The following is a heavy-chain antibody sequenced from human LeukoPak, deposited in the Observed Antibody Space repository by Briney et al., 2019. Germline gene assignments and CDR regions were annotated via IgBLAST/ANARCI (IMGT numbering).Heavy chain of an antibody. CDR2: VRYDGINK. J-gene: IGHJ4*02. CDR3: AKARLRLGELSLYLDY. Sequence: PGGSLRLSCAASGFTFSDYGMHWVRQAPGKGLEWVAFVRYDGINKYYADSVQGRFSISRDNSKNTLYLDMNSLRAEDTAVYYCAKARLRLGELSLYLDYWGQGTLVTVSS. V-gene: IGHV3-30*02. CDR1: GFTFSDYG. D-gene: IGHD3-16*02.